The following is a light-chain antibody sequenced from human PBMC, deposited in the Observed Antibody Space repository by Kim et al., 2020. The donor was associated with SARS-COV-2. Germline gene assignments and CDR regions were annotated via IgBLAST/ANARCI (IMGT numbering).Light chain of an antibody. CDR2: KDS. CDR3: YSAADNNQV. V-gene: IGLV3-27*01. CDR1: VLAKKY. Sequence: SYELTQPSSVSVSPGQTARITCSGDVLAKKYARWFQQRPGQAPVLVIYKDSERPSGIPERFSGSSSGTTDTLTISGAQVEDEADYYCYSAADNNQVFGGGTQLTVL. J-gene: IGLJ3*02.